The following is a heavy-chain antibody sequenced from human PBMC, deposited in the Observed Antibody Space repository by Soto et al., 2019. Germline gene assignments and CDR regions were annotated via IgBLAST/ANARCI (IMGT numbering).Heavy chain of an antibody. D-gene: IGHD3-10*01. J-gene: IGHJ6*03. CDR3: ARMVLGSNIDYSHYREV. CDR2: ISASNGDT. V-gene: IGHV1-18*01. Sequence: QVQLVQSGGVMKKPGASVKVSCKASGYTFTSHGISWVRQAPGQGLEWMGWISASNGDTNYAQKYQGRVTVTTDTSKSTDYMELRTLRSEYTSVYSCARMVLGSNIDYSHYREVWGEWTTVTVSS. CDR1: GYTFTSHG.